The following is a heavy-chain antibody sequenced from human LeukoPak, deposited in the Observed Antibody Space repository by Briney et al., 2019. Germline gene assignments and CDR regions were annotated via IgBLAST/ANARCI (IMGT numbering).Heavy chain of an antibody. CDR2: IYTSGST. CDR1: GGSFSDYY. Sequence: NSSETLSLTCAVYGGSFSDYYWTWIRQPPGKGLEWIGRIYTSGSTNYNPSLKSRVTISLDTSKNQFSLKLTSVTAADTAVYYCARDPGSAFDIWGQGTMVTVSS. V-gene: IGHV4-4*08. J-gene: IGHJ3*02. D-gene: IGHD2-15*01. CDR3: ARDPGSAFDI.